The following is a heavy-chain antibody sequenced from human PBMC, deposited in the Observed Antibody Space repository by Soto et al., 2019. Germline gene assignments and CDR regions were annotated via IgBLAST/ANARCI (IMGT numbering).Heavy chain of an antibody. V-gene: IGHV3-74*01. D-gene: IGHD1-7*01. CDR1: GFTFSSYW. CDR2: INSDGSST. CDR3: ARDGETGTTVYYGMDV. Sequence: GESLKISCAASGFTFSSYWMHWVRQAPGKGLVWVSRINSDGSSTSYADSVKGRFTISRDNAKNTLCLQMNSLRAEDTAVYYCARDGETGTTVYYGMDVWGQGTTVTVSS. J-gene: IGHJ6*02.